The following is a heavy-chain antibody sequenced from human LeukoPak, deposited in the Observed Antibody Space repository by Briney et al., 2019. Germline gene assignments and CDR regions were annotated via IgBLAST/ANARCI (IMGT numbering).Heavy chain of an antibody. Sequence: SETLSLTCTVSGGSISSSSYYWGWIRQPPGKGLEWIGRISSSGSTNYNPSLKSRVTISVDTSKNQFSLKLSSVTAADTAVYYCATDSKELLVEGGDAFDIWGQGTMVTVSS. J-gene: IGHJ3*02. D-gene: IGHD1-26*01. CDR3: ATDSKELLVEGGDAFDI. CDR2: ISSSGST. CDR1: GGSISSSSYY. V-gene: IGHV4-39*07.